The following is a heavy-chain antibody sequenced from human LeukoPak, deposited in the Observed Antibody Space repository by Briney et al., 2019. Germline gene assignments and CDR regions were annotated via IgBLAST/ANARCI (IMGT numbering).Heavy chain of an antibody. J-gene: IGHJ3*02. V-gene: IGHV3-30-3*02. D-gene: IGHD5-18*01. CDR3: AKVVGDTAMVDAFDI. CDR2: ISYDGSNK. CDR1: GFTXSGXP. Sequence: GGSLRLSCAASGFTXSGXPIHWVRQAPGKGLEWVAXISYDGSNKYYADSVKGRFTISRDNSKNTLYLQMNSLRAEDTAVYYCAKVVGDTAMVDAFDIWGQGTMVTVSS.